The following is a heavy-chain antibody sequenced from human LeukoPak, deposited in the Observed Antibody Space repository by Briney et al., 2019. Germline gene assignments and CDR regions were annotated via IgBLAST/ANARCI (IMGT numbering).Heavy chain of an antibody. CDR2: IFYNGNT. V-gene: IGHV4-59*08. CDR3: ARHAFWSGWFDP. CDR1: GGSISSYY. J-gene: IGHJ5*02. D-gene: IGHD2-8*02. Sequence: SETLSLTCAVSGGSISSYYWSWIRQPPGEGLEWIGYIFYNGNTNYNPSLRSRVTMSLDTSKNQFSLKLSSVTAADTAVYYCARHAFWSGWFDPWGQGTLVTVSS.